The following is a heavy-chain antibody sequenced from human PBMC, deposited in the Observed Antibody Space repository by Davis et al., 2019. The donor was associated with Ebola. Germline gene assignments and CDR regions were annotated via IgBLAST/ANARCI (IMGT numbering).Heavy chain of an antibody. V-gene: IGHV3-7*03. Sequence: GGSLRLSCAASGFTVSSNYMSWVRQAPGKGLEWVANIKQDGSEKYYVDSVKGRFTISRDNAKNSLYLQMNSLRAEDTAVYYCARVGGYCSGGSCYFDLYYYYGMDVWGQGTTVTVSS. CDR3: ARVGGYCSGGSCYFDLYYYYGMDV. CDR1: GFTVSSNY. D-gene: IGHD2-15*01. J-gene: IGHJ6*02. CDR2: IKQDGSEK.